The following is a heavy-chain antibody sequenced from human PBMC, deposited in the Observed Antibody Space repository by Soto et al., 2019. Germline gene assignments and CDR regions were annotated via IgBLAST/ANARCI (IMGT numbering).Heavy chain of an antibody. Sequence: SETLSLTCTVSGGSISSGGYYWSWIRQHPGKGLEWIGYIYYSGTTHYNPSLKSRVTISVDTSKNQFSLKLSSVTAADTAVYYCARFHRALEVSSFRFYYYGMDVWGQGTTVTVS. D-gene: IGHD6-6*01. CDR3: ARFHRALEVSSFRFYYYGMDV. CDR1: GGSISSGGYY. CDR2: IYYSGTT. V-gene: IGHV4-31*03. J-gene: IGHJ6*02.